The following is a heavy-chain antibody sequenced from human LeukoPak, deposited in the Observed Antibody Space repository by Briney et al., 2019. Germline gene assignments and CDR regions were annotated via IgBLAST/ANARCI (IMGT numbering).Heavy chain of an antibody. CDR1: GFTFSDYS. J-gene: IGHJ4*02. CDR3: AKGGYNSSWRNYFDY. Sequence: GGSLRLSCAASGFTFSDYSMNWARQAPGKGLEWVSSISSSSSYMKYAESVRGRFTISRDNAKNSLYLHMSSLRAEGTAVYYCAKGGYNSSWRNYFDYWGQGTLVTVSS. CDR2: ISSSSSYM. D-gene: IGHD6-13*01. V-gene: IGHV3-21*04.